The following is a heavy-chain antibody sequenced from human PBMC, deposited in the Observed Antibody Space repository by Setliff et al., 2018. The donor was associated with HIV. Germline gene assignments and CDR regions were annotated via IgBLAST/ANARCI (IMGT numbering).Heavy chain of an antibody. Sequence: SETLSLTCSVSGGSVISYLWHWFRQPPGKGLEWIGYIYCTGITDYNPSLEGRLTISVDTSKNQVSLKLKSVTTADTAVYYCARELYGGNSRPFDYWGQGALVTVSS. CDR2: IYCTGIT. D-gene: IGHD1-26*01. CDR3: ARELYGGNSRPFDY. J-gene: IGHJ4*02. CDR1: GGSVISYL. V-gene: IGHV4-59*02.